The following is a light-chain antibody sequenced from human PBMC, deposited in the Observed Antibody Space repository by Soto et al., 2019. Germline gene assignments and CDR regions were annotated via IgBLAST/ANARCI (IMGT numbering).Light chain of an antibody. CDR1: QSIDNNY. J-gene: IGKJ5*01. CDR2: GAS. Sequence: EIVLTHSPGTLSLSPVERATLSCRASQSIDNNYLAWYQQKPGQPPRLLIYGASNRATGIPARFSGSGSGTDFTLTINNLEPEDFAVYYCQQRSNWPANFGQGTRLEIK. CDR3: QQRSNWPAN. V-gene: IGKV3-11*01.